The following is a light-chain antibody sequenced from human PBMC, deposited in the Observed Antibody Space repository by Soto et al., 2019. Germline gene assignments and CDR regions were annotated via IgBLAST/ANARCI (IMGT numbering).Light chain of an antibody. J-gene: IGLJ2*01. Sequence: QSALTQPPSASGSPGQSVTISCTGTSSDVGGYNFVSWYQQHPGKAPKLMIYEVTKRPSGVPDRFFGSKSGNTASLTVSGLQAEDEADYYCSSYAGSNNLVFSGGTKLTVL. CDR3: SSYAGSNNLV. CDR1: SSDVGGYNF. CDR2: EVT. V-gene: IGLV2-8*01.